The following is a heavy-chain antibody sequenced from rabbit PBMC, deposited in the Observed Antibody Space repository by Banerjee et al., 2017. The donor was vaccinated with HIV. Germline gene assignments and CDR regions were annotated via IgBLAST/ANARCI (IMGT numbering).Heavy chain of an antibody. CDR2: IYTGSGST. Sequence: QSLEESGGDLVKPGASLTFTCTASGFDFSTAYYMSWVRQAPGKGLEWIGCIYTGSGSTYYASWAKGRFTISKASSTTVTLQMARLTAADTATYFCARGDTAYGYADLWGQGTLVTVS. CDR3: ARGDTAYGYADL. D-gene: IGHD6-1*01. CDR1: GFDFSTAYY. V-gene: IGHV1S40*01. J-gene: IGHJ3*01.